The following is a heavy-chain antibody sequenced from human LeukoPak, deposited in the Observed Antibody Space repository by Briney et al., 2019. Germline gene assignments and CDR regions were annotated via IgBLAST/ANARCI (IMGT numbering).Heavy chain of an antibody. V-gene: IGHV4-34*01. CDR1: GGSFSGYH. CDR3: ATLQRAYYYYGMDV. D-gene: IGHD2-15*01. J-gene: IGHJ6*02. Sequence: PSETLSLTCAVYGGSFSGYHWSWIRQPPGKGLEWIGEINHSGSTNYNPSLKSRVTISVDTSKNQFSLKLSSVTAADTAVYYCATLQRAYYYYGMDVWGQGTTVTVSS. CDR2: INHSGST.